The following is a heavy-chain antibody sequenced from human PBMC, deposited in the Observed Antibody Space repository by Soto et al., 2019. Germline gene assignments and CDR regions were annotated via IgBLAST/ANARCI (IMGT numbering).Heavy chain of an antibody. CDR2: ISSNGGST. Sequence: GGSLRLSCAASGFTFSSYAMHWVRQAPGKGLEYVSAISSNGGSTYYADSVKGRFTISRDNSKNTLCLQMGSLRAEDMAVYYCARGPGTVTMYFDYWGQGTLVTVSS. V-gene: IGHV3-64*02. D-gene: IGHD4-17*01. J-gene: IGHJ4*02. CDR3: ARGPGTVTMYFDY. CDR1: GFTFSSYA.